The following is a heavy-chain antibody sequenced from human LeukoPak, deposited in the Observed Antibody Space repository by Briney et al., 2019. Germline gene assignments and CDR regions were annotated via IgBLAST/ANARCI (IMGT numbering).Heavy chain of an antibody. V-gene: IGHV3-48*03. CDR3: ARGPFPTYYGSGSSLDY. Sequence: GGSLRLSCAASGFTFSSYEMNWVRQAPGKGLEWVSYISSSGSTIYYADSVKGRFTISRDNAKNSLYLQMNSLRAEDTAVYYCARGPFPTYYGSGSSLDYWGQGTLVTVSS. CDR1: GFTFSSYE. J-gene: IGHJ4*02. CDR2: ISSSGSTI. D-gene: IGHD3-10*01.